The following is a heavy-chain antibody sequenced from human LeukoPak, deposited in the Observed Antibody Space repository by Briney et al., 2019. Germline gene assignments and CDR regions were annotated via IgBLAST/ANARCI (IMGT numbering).Heavy chain of an antibody. Sequence: ASVKVSCKASGYTFTSYDINWVRQATGQGLEWRGWMNPNSGNTGYAQKFQGRVTMTRNTSISTAYMELSSLRSEGMAVYYCASESSASYDDSSGYTFGDYWGQGTLVTVSS. J-gene: IGHJ4*02. V-gene: IGHV1-8*01. CDR3: ASESSASYDDSSGYTFGDY. CDR2: MNPNSGNT. CDR1: GYTFTSYD. D-gene: IGHD3-22*01.